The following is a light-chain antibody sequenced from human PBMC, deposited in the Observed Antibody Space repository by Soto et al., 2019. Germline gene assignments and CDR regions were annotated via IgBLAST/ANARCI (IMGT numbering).Light chain of an antibody. V-gene: IGKV3-20*01. CDR3: QQYGSSPEWT. J-gene: IGKJ1*01. Sequence: EIVLTQSPGTLSLSLRERATRSCRASQSVGSSYLAWYQQKPGQAPRLLIYGASSRATGILDRFIGSGSGTDFTFTISRLELEDFAVYYCQQYGSSPEWTFGQGIKVEIK. CDR2: GAS. CDR1: QSVGSSY.